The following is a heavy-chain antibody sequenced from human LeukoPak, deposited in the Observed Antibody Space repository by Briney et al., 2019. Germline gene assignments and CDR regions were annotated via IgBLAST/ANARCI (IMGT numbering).Heavy chain of an antibody. CDR3: AGAPYSSGWYDY. J-gene: IGHJ4*02. Sequence: ASVKVSCKSSGYXITTYGISWVRQAPGQGLEWMGWISGYNGNTKYAQKLQGRFTLTTDTSTSTAHMELSRLRSDDTAVYYCAGAPYSSGWYDYWGQGTLVTVSS. CDR1: GYXITTYG. CDR2: ISGYNGNT. D-gene: IGHD6-19*01. V-gene: IGHV1-18*01.